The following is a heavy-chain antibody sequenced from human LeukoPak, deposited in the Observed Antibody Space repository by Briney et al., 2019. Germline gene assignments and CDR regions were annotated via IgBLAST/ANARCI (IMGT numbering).Heavy chain of an antibody. J-gene: IGHJ6*03. CDR3: ARMAGAGYYFYMDV. CDR1: GFTFDDYD. V-gene: IGHV3-20*04. Sequence: GGSLRLSCAASGFTFDDYDINWVRQAPGKGLEWVSHINWNGNTIGYADSVKGRFTISRDNAKNSLFLQMNSLRVEDTALYYCARMAGAGYYFYMDVWGKGTTVSVSS. CDR2: INWNGNTI. D-gene: IGHD6-19*01.